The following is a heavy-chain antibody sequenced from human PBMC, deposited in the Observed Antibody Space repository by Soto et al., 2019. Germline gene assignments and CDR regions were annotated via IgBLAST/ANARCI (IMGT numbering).Heavy chain of an antibody. V-gene: IGHV4-59*01. CDR3: ARTSYDFWSGYYVRWFDP. D-gene: IGHD3-3*01. J-gene: IGHJ5*02. CDR1: GGSISSYY. Sequence: PSETLSLTCTVSGGSISSYYWSWIRQPPGKGLEWIGYIYYSGSTNYNPSLKSRVTISVDTSKNQFSLKLSSVTAADTAVYYCARTSYDFWSGYYVRWFDPWGQGTLVTVSS. CDR2: IYYSGST.